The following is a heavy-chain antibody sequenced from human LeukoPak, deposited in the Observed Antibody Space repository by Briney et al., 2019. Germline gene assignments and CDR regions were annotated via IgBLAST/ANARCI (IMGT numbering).Heavy chain of an antibody. V-gene: IGHV4-4*02. J-gene: IGHJ4*02. CDR3: ARGGLAHGGYFDY. D-gene: IGHD4-23*01. CDR2: INQSGST. CDR1: GGSISSSNW. Sequence: SETLSLTCAVSGGSISSSNWWSWVRQPPGKGLEWIGEINQSGSTKYNPSLKSRVTISVDTSKNQFSLKLSSVTAADTAVYYCARGGLAHGGYFDYWGQGTLVTVSS.